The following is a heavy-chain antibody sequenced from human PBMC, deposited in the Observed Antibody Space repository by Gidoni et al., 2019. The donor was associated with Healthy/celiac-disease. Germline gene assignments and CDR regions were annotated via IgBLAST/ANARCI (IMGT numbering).Heavy chain of an antibody. CDR2: INPNSGGT. J-gene: IGHJ4*02. Sequence: QVQLVQSGAEVQKPGASVKVSCKASGYTFTGHYMHWVRQAPGQGLEWMGWINPNSGGTNYAQKFQGRVTMTRDTSISTAYMELSRLRSDDTAVYYCARFPRRGYSYGQRGFDYWGQGTLVTVSS. D-gene: IGHD5-18*01. CDR1: GYTFTGHY. CDR3: ARFPRRGYSYGQRGFDY. V-gene: IGHV1-2*02.